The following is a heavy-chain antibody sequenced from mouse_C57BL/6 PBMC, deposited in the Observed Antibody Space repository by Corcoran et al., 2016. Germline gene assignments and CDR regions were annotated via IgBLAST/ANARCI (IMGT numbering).Heavy chain of an antibody. D-gene: IGHD1-1*01. CDR3: ARRYGSSYVDY. V-gene: IGHV9-3*01. Sequence: QIQLVQSGPELKKPGETVKISCKASGYTFTTYGMSWVKQAPGKGLKWMGWINTYSGVPTYADDFKGRFAFALETSASTAYLQINNLKNEDTATYFCARRYGSSYVDYWGQGTTLTVSS. CDR2: INTYSGVP. J-gene: IGHJ2*01. CDR1: GYTFTTYG.